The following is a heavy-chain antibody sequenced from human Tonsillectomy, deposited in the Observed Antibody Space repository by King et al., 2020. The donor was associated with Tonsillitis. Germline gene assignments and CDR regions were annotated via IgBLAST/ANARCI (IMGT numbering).Heavy chain of an antibody. CDR2: AYYSGST. D-gene: IGHD3-3*01. CDR1: GGSISSDY. J-gene: IGHJ6*03. V-gene: IGHV4-59*01. Sequence: PLQESGPGLVKPSETLSLTCTVSGGSISSDYWSWIRQPPGKGLEWIGYAYYSGSTKYNPSLKSRVTISIDTSKNQFSLKLRSVTAADTALYYCARVRGETREEWLSSYYYHYYMEVWGKGTTVTVSS. CDR3: ARVRGETREEWLSSYYYHYYMEV.